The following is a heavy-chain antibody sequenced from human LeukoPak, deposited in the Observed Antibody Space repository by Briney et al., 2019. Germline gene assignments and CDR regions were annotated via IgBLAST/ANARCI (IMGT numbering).Heavy chain of an antibody. CDR2: ISGSGGST. Sequence: GGSLRLSCAASGFTFSSYAMSWVRQAPGKGLEWVSGISGSGGSTYYADSVKGRFTISRDNSKNTLFLQMNSLRAEDTTVYYCAKESRGYIFVSLDYWGQGNLVTVSS. V-gene: IGHV3-23*01. CDR3: AKESRGYIFVSLDY. CDR1: GFTFSSYA. D-gene: IGHD6-25*01. J-gene: IGHJ4*02.